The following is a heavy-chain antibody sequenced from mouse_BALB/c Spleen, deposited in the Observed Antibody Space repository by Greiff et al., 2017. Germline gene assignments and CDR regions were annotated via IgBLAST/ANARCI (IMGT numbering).Heavy chain of an antibody. Sequence: VQLQQSGAELVKPGASVKLSCTASGFTINDSYMHWVKQSPEQGLEWIGRIDPANGNTKYDQKFQGKATITADTSSNTAYLQLSSLTSEDTAVYYCARNYRYDYAMDCGGQGTSVTVSA. CDR2: IDPANGNT. J-gene: IGHJ4*01. CDR1: GFTINDSY. CDR3: ARNYRYDYAMDC. D-gene: IGHD2-14*01. V-gene: IGHV14-3*02.